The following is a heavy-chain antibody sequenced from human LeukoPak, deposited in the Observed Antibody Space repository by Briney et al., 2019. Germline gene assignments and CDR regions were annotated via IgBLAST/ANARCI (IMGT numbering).Heavy chain of an antibody. CDR1: GFTFSDYS. V-gene: IGHV3-21*01. CDR2: ISTVSTYT. CDR3: TRDGSGFYYYYYMDV. Sequence: LRLSCAASGFTFSDYSMNWVRHAPGNGLERVASISTVSTYTFYAESLKGRISISRDNAKNSLILQMSSLRADDTAVYYCTRDGSGFYYYYYMDVWGKGTTVTVSS. D-gene: IGHD6-25*01. J-gene: IGHJ6*03.